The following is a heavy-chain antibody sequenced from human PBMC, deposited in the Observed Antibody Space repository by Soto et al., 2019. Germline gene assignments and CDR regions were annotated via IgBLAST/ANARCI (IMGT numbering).Heavy chain of an antibody. J-gene: IGHJ4*02. D-gene: IGHD4-17*01. CDR3: AKGADGDYGPPDY. V-gene: IGHV3-23*01. CDR1: GFTFSSYA. CDR2: ISGSGGST. Sequence: EVQLLESGGGLVQPGGSLRLSCAASGFTFSSYAMSWVRQAPGKGLEWVSGISGSGGSTYYANSVKGRFTISRDNSKNTLYLQMNSLRAEDTAVYYCAKGADGDYGPPDYWGQGTLVTVSS.